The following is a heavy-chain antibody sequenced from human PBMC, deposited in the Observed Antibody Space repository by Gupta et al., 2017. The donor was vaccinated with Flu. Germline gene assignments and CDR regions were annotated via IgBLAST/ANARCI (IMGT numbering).Heavy chain of an antibody. J-gene: IGHJ6*02. Sequence: QVQLVQSGAEVKKPGSSVKASCKTAGDLFNKYAISWVRQAPGQGLEWMGGIIPVFRTTNYAQEFQGRVTITADEFMSTSYMELSSLRSEDTAVYYCARGVGDTVYYNYGVDVWGQGTTVTVSS. D-gene: IGHD1-26*01. CDR2: IIPVFRTT. CDR1: GDLFNKYA. CDR3: ARGVGDTVYYNYGVDV. V-gene: IGHV1-69*01.